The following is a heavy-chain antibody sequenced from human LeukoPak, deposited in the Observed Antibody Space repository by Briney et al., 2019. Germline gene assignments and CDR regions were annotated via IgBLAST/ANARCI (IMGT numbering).Heavy chain of an antibody. CDR1: GYTFTGYY. J-gene: IGHJ4*02. CDR3: ARDIAAAGNLLDY. D-gene: IGHD6-13*01. Sequence: ASVKVSCKASGYTFTGYYMHWVRQAAGQGLEWMGWINPNSGGTNYAQKFQGRVTMTRDTSISTAYMELSRLRSDDTAVYYCARDIAAAGNLLDYWGQGTLVTVSS. V-gene: IGHV1-2*02. CDR2: INPNSGGT.